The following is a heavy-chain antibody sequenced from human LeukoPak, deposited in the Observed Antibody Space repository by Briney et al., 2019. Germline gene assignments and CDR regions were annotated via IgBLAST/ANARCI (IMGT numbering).Heavy chain of an antibody. V-gene: IGHV4-39*01. J-gene: IGHJ4*02. CDR3: ASPEGSGSYSLFGY. CDR1: GGSISSSSYY. Sequence: PSETLSLTCTVSGGSISSSSYYWGWIRQPPGEGLEWIGSIYYSGSTYYNPSLKSRVTISVDTSKNQFSLKLSSVTAADTAVYYCASPEGSGSYSLFGYWGQGTLVTVSS. D-gene: IGHD1-26*01. CDR2: IYYSGST.